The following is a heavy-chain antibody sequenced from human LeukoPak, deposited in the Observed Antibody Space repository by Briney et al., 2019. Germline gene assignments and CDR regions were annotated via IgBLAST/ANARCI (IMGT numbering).Heavy chain of an antibody. V-gene: IGHV3-23*01. D-gene: IGHD6-19*01. CDR2: ISGSGGST. Sequence: GGSLRLSCAASGFTFSSYAMSWVRQAPGKGLEWVSAISGSGGSTYYADSVKGRFTISRDNSKNTLYLQMNSLRAEDTAVYYCAKQAGTTSYYYYYMDVWGKGTTVTVSS. CDR1: GFTFSSYA. CDR3: AKQAGTTSYYYYYMDV. J-gene: IGHJ6*03.